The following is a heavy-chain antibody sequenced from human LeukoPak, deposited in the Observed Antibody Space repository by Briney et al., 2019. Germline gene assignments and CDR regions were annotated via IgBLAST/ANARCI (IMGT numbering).Heavy chain of an antibody. CDR2: ISSSGSTI. CDR3: AGSYYDFWSGYSRFDY. D-gene: IGHD3-3*01. V-gene: IGHV3-48*03. Sequence: GGALRLSCAASGFTFSSYEMNRVRQAPGKGLEWVSYISSSGSTIYYADSVKGRFTISRDNAKNSLYLQMNSLRAEDTAVYYCAGSYYDFWSGYSRFDYWGQGTLVTVSS. J-gene: IGHJ4*02. CDR1: GFTFSSYE.